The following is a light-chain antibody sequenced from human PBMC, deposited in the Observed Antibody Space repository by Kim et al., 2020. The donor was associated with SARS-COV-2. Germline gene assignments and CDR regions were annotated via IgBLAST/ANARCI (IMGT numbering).Light chain of an antibody. Sequence: GSPGPTASITCSGDKVGDKYACWYQQKPGQSPVLVIYQDSKRPSGIPERFSGSNSGNTATLTISGTQAMDEADYYCQAWDSSTVVFGGGTQLTVL. V-gene: IGLV3-1*01. CDR3: QAWDSSTVV. J-gene: IGLJ2*01. CDR1: KVGDKY. CDR2: QDS.